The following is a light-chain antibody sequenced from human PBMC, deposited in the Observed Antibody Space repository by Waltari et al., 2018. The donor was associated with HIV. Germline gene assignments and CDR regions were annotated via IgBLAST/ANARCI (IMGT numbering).Light chain of an antibody. CDR2: DVD. CDR3: SAYLASSSWV. CDR1: DSNLRGNNF. Sequence: QSALTQPRSVSGSPGQTVSMSCTGADSNLRGNNFVSWYQQPAGRAPRVGIFDVDKRPSAVSGRLSASKSGDTASLTISGLQPDDEAIYYCSAYLASSSWVFGSGT. V-gene: IGLV2-11*01. J-gene: IGLJ3*02.